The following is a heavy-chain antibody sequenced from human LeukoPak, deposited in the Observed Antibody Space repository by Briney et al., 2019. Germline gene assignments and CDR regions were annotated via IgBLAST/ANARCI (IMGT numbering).Heavy chain of an antibody. CDR1: GYSFTSYW. CDR2: IYPGDSDT. CDR3: ARSHRVYDSSGYSLRYYGMDV. J-gene: IGHJ6*02. Sequence: GESLKISCKGSGYSFTSYWISWVRQVPGKGLEWMGIIYPGDSDTRYSPSFQGQVTISADKSISTAYLQWSSLKASDTAMYYCARSHRVYDSSGYSLRYYGMDVWGQGTTVTVSS. V-gene: IGHV5-51*01. D-gene: IGHD3-22*01.